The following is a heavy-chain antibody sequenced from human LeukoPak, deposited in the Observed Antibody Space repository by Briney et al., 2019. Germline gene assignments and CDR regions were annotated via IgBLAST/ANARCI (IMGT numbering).Heavy chain of an antibody. Sequence: SETLSLTCTVSGGSIRNNNYYWGWIRQPPGKGLEWIGAIYYDGSTDYNPSLKSRVTISADTSKNQFSLKLSSVTAADTAVYYCARLAEYTRAADYWGQGTLVTVSS. CDR1: GGSIRNNNYY. CDR2: IYYDGST. D-gene: IGHD1-1*01. V-gene: IGHV4-39*01. J-gene: IGHJ4*02. CDR3: ARLAEYTRAADY.